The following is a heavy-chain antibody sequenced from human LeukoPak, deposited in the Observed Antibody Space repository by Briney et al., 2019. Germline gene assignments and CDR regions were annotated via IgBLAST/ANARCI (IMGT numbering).Heavy chain of an antibody. CDR1: AFTFSSYS. CDR3: ARGKRDQQGWLHYYYYMDV. D-gene: IGHD5-24*01. Sequence: PGGSLRLSCAASAFTFSSYSMNWVRQAPGKGLEWVSYISSSGSTIYYADSVKGRFTISRDNAKNTMYLQMNSLRAEDTALYYCARGKRDQQGWLHYYYYMDVWGKGTTVTVSS. CDR2: ISSSGSTI. J-gene: IGHJ6*03. V-gene: IGHV3-48*04.